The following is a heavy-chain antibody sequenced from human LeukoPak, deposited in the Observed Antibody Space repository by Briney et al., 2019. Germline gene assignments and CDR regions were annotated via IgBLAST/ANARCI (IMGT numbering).Heavy chain of an antibody. CDR3: AKETSWYYGLDP. J-gene: IGHJ5*02. CDR1: GFTFSSYG. CDR2: ISYDGSNK. Sequence: PGGSLRLSCAASGFTFSSYGMHWVRQAPGKGLEWVAVISYDGSNKYYADSVKGRFTISRDNSKNTLYLQMNSLRAEDTAVYYCAKETSWYYGLDPWGQGTLVTVSS. D-gene: IGHD3-10*01. V-gene: IGHV3-30*18.